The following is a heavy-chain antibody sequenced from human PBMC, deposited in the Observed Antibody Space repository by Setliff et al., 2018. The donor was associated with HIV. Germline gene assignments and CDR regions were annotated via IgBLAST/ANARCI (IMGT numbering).Heavy chain of an antibody. CDR3: ARYYDSSGYYDY. D-gene: IGHD3-22*01. V-gene: IGHV4-59*11. J-gene: IGHJ4*02. Sequence: SETLSLTCTVSGGSISSHYWSWIRQPPGKGLEWIGSIYYSGSTNYNPSLKSRVTISVDTSKNQFSLKLRSVTAADAAVYYCARYYDSSGYYDYWGQGTLVTVSS. CDR2: IYYSGST. CDR1: GGSISSHY.